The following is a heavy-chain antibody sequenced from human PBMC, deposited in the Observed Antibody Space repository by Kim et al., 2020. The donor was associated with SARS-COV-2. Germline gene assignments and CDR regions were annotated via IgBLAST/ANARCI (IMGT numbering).Heavy chain of an antibody. J-gene: IGHJ5*02. CDR2: ISAYNGNT. CDR1: GYTFTSYG. CDR3: ATSVRYSSGWYEGT. Sequence: ASVKVSCKASGYTFTSYGISWVRQAPGQGLEWMGWISAYNGNTNYAQKLQGRVTMTTDTSTSTAYMELRSLRSDDTAVYYCATSVRYSSGWYEGTWGQGTLVTVSS. D-gene: IGHD6-19*01. V-gene: IGHV1-18*04.